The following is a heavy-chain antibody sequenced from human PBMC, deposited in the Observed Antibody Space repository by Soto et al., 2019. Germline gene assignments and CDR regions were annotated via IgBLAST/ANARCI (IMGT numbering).Heavy chain of an antibody. CDR3: AGGGSTCSGGSCLPYNWFDP. Sequence: PSETLSLTCTVSGGSISSGGYYWSWIRQHPGKGLEWIGYIYYSGSTYYNPSLKSRVTISVDTSKNQFSLKLSSVTAADTAVYYCAGGGSTCSGGSCLPYNWFDPWGQGTLVTVSS. CDR2: IYYSGST. D-gene: IGHD2-15*01. J-gene: IGHJ5*02. CDR1: GGSISSGGYY. V-gene: IGHV4-31*03.